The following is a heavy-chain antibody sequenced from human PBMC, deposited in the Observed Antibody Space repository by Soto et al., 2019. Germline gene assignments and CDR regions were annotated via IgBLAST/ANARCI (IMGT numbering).Heavy chain of an antibody. V-gene: IGHV4-34*01. J-gene: IGHJ4*02. Sequence: SETLSLTCAVSGGAFSGYYWSWIRQPPGKGLEWIGEINHSGSTNYNPSLKSRVTISVDTSNNHFSLKLSSVTAADTAVYYCARVRAINYYGAVSYLYWGQGTLVIVSS. CDR3: ARVRAINYYGAVSYLY. D-gene: IGHD3-10*01. CDR2: INHSGST. CDR1: GGAFSGYY.